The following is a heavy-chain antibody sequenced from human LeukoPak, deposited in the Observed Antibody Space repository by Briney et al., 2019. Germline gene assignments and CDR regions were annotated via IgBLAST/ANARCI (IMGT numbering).Heavy chain of an antibody. CDR1: GFTFSNHG. J-gene: IGHJ4*02. D-gene: IGHD1-26*01. CDR3: AKDQAGG. Sequence: GGSLRLSCAASGFTFSNHGMHWVRQAPGKGLEWVAFIRYDGSNQFYADSVKGRFTISRDNSKSTLYLQMNSLGAEDTAVYYCAKDQAGGWGQGTLVTVSS. CDR2: IRYDGSNQ. V-gene: IGHV3-30*02.